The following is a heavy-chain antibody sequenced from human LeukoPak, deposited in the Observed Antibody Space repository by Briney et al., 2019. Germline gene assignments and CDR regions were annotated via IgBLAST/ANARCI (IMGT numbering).Heavy chain of an antibody. CDR1: GFTFSSYW. CDR2: IKSDGSST. Sequence: PGGSLRLSCAASGFTFSSYWMHWVRQVPGKGLVWVSHIKSDGSSTSYADSVKGRFTISRDNAKNTLYLQMNSLRAEDTAVYYCARARAYGFDYWGQGTLVPVSS. J-gene: IGHJ4*02. D-gene: IGHD2-21*01. V-gene: IGHV3-74*01. CDR3: ARARAYGFDY.